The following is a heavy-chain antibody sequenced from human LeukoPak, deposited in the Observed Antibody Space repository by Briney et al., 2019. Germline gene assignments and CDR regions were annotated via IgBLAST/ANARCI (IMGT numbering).Heavy chain of an antibody. CDR3: ARGGASTPHYFDY. Sequence: SVKVSCKASGGTFSSYAISWVRQAPGQGLEWMGRIIPILGIANYAQKFQGRVTITADKSTSTAYMELSSLRSEDTAVYYCARGGASTPHYFDYWGQGTLVTVSS. V-gene: IGHV1-69*04. CDR1: GGTFSSYA. D-gene: IGHD3-16*01. J-gene: IGHJ4*02. CDR2: IIPILGIA.